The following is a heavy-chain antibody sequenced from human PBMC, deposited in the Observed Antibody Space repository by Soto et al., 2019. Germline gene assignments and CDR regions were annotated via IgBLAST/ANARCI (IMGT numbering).Heavy chain of an antibody. CDR3: ARGSTVAAILFDY. V-gene: IGHV4-31*03. CDR1: GGSISSSSYY. J-gene: IGHJ4*02. CDR2: IYYSGST. D-gene: IGHD2-15*01. Sequence: PSETLSLTCTVSGGSISSSSYYWGWIRQPPGKGLEWIGYIYYSGSTYYNPSLKSRVIISVDTSKNQFSLKLSSVTAADTAVYYCARGSTVAAILFDYWGQGTLVTVSS.